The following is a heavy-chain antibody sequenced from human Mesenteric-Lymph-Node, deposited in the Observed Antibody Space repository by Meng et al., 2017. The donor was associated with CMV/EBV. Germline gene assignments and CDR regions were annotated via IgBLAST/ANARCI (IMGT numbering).Heavy chain of an antibody. J-gene: IGHJ4*02. Sequence: QIQLPQSGPGRVSSSQTLSLPCTIFVDRISRQNAACNWIRQAPSRGFEWWGRTYYRSESYNDYAVSVKSLISVNLDTSKKHLSLHLNFVTPEDTAVYYCAYFGDLPPLWWGQGTLVTVSS. V-gene: IGHV6-1*01. CDR3: AYFGDLPPLW. D-gene: IGHD3-16*01. CDR2: TYYRSESYN. CDR1: VDRISRQNAA.